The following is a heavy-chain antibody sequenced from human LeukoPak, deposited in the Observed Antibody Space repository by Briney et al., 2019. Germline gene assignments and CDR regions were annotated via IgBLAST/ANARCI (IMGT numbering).Heavy chain of an antibody. D-gene: IGHD2-21*01. CDR2: ISGSGGST. V-gene: IGHV3-23*01. CDR1: GFTFSSYA. Sequence: GGSLRLSCAASGFTFSSYAMSWVRQAPGKGLEWVSAISGSGGSTYYADSVKGRFTISRDNSKNTLYLQMNRLRAEDTAVYYCAKISEFWETCGGDCYADYWGQGTLVTVSS. CDR3: AKISEFWETCGGDCYADY. J-gene: IGHJ4*02.